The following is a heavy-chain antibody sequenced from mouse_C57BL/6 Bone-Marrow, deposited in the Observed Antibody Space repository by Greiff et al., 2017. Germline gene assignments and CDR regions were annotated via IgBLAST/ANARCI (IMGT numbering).Heavy chain of an antibody. J-gene: IGHJ3*01. CDR3: ARGAAQATLAY. D-gene: IGHD3-2*02. CDR2: INPNNGGT. Sequence: QVQLQQSGAELVRPGTSVKMSCKASGYTFTNYWIGWAKQRPGHGLEWIGDINPNNGGTIYNQKFKGKATLTVDKSSSTAYMELRSLTSEDTAVYYCARGAAQATLAYWGQGTLVTVSA. CDR1: GYTFTNYW. V-gene: IGHV1-63*01.